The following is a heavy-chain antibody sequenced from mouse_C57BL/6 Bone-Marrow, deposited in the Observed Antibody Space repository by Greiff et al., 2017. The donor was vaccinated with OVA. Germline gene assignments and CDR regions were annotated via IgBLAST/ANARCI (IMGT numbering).Heavy chain of an antibody. CDR1: GYSITSGYS. Sequence: EVKLVESGPGLVKPSQSLSLTCSVTGYSITSGYSWNWIRPFPGNNLEWMGYISYDGSNNYNPSLKNRISITRDTSKNPFFLKLNSVTTEDTATYYCARLRYYGRTDYWGQGTTLTVSS. CDR2: ISYDGSN. V-gene: IGHV3-6*01. D-gene: IGHD1-1*01. J-gene: IGHJ2*01. CDR3: ARLRYYGRTDY.